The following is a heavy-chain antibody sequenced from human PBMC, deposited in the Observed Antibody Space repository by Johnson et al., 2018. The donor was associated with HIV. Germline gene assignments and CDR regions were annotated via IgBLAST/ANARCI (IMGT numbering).Heavy chain of an antibody. CDR3: ASLSSSLFGAFDI. V-gene: IGHV3-7*02. D-gene: IGHD6-13*01. J-gene: IGHJ3*02. Sequence: EVQLVESGGGLVQPGGSLRLSCAASGFTFSSYWMSWVRQAPGKGLEWVANIKQDGSENYYVDSVKGRFTISRDNAKNSLYLQMNSLRAEDTAVYYCASLSSSLFGAFDIWGQGTMVTVSS. CDR1: GFTFSSYW. CDR2: IKQDGSEN.